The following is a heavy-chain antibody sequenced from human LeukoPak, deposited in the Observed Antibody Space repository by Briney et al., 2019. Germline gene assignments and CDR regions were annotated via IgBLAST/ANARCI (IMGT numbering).Heavy chain of an antibody. CDR2: INPSGGST. V-gene: IGHV1-46*01. Sequence: ASVKVSCKASGYTFTGYYMHWVRQAPGQGLEWMGIINPSGGSTSYAQKFQGRVTMTRDTSTSTVYMELSSLRSEDTAVYYCARDRVDLHAFDIWGQGTMVTVSS. CDR1: GYTFTGYY. CDR3: ARDRVDLHAFDI. D-gene: IGHD3-9*01. J-gene: IGHJ3*02.